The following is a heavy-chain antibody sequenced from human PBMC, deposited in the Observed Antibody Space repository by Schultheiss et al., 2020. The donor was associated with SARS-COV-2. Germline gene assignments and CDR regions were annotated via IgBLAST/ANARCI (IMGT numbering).Heavy chain of an antibody. J-gene: IGHJ6*03. CDR3: AREMTMVRGVANYYYYHMDV. D-gene: IGHD3-10*01. CDR1: GGSISSYY. CDR2: IYYSGST. V-gene: IGHV4-59*01. Sequence: SETLSLTCTVSGGSISSYYWSWIRQPPGKGLEWIGSIYYSGSTNYNPSLKSRVTISVDTSKNQFSLKVNSVTAADTAVYYCAREMTMVRGVANYYYYHMDVWGKGTTVTVSS.